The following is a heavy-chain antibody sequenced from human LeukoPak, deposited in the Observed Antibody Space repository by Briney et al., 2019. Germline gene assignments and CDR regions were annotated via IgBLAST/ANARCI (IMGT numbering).Heavy chain of an antibody. CDR3: ASAKSLWFRELWNDY. CDR1: GFTVSSNY. V-gene: IGHV3-53*01. Sequence: GGSLRLSCAASGFTVSSNYMSWVRQAPGKGLEWVSVIYSGGSTYYADSVKGRFTISRDNSKNTLYLQMNSLRAEDTAVYYCASAKSLWFRELWNDYWGQGTLVTVSS. CDR2: IYSGGST. D-gene: IGHD3-10*01. J-gene: IGHJ4*02.